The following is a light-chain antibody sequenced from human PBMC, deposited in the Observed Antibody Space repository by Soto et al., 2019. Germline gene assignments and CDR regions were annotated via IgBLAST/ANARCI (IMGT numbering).Light chain of an antibody. CDR1: QSVSSSY. Sequence: ILLTQSPCTLSSSLGYRATLSCLTSQSVSSSYLAWYQQKPGQAPRLLIYAASSRAPGIPDRFSGSGSGTDFSLTISRLEPEDFAVYYCQQYGSSPITFGQGTRLEIK. CDR2: AAS. CDR3: QQYGSSPIT. V-gene: IGKV3-20*01. J-gene: IGKJ5*01.